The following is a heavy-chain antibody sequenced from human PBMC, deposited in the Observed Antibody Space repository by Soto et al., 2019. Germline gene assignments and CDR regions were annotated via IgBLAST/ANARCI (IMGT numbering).Heavy chain of an antibody. CDR1: GDRVSSTSPA. CDR2: TYYRSKYTCKWSN. Sequence: SQTPLLTCAIPGDRVSSTSPAWHCMRQCAWGSLEWLGRTYYRSKYTCKWSNDCAVSAKSRITINPDTSGKQFSLQLNSVTPEDPPLHSCARGLEDSSGSSFDYWGQGTLATVSS. CDR3: ARGLEDSSGSSFDY. D-gene: IGHD3-22*01. V-gene: IGHV6-1*01. J-gene: IGHJ4*02.